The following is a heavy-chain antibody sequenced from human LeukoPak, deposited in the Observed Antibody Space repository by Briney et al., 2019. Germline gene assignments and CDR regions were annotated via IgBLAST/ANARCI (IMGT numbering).Heavy chain of an antibody. CDR1: GYTFTSYG. D-gene: IGHD3-16*01. V-gene: IGHV1-18*01. CDR3: ARDTGETSNYYYYYYMDV. CDR2: ISAYNGNT. J-gene: IGHJ6*03. Sequence: ASVKVSCKASGYTFTSYGISWVRQAPGQGLEWMGWISAYNGNTNYAQKLQGRVTMTRDMSTSTVYMELSSLRSEDTAVYYCARDTGETSNYYYYYYMDVWGKGTTVTVSS.